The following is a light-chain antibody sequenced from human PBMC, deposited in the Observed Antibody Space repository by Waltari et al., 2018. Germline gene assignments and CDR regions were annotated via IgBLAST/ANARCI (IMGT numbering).Light chain of an antibody. J-gene: IGLJ2*01. V-gene: IGLV2-8*01. Sequence: QSALTQPPSASGSPGQSVTISCTGISSDVGGYTYVSWYQQHPGKAPKLMIYEVTRRPSGVPYRFSGAKSGNTASLTVSGLQADDEADYYCISYAGSDNLVFGGGTKLTVL. CDR2: EVT. CDR1: SSDVGGYTY. CDR3: ISYAGSDNLV.